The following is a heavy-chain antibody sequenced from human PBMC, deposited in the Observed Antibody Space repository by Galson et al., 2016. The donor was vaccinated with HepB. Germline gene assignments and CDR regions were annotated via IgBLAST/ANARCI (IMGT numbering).Heavy chain of an antibody. J-gene: IGHJ4*02. CDR1: GYTLISYG. D-gene: IGHD4-17*01. V-gene: IGHV1-18*04. CDR3: ARDGDFRDLDY. CDR2: ISGYSGNT. Sequence: SVKVSCKASGYTLISYGISWVRQAPGQGLEWMGWISGYSGNTEYAEKFQGRVTMTRDTSTNTAYMELRSLRSDDTALYYCARDGDFRDLDYWGQGTLVTVSS.